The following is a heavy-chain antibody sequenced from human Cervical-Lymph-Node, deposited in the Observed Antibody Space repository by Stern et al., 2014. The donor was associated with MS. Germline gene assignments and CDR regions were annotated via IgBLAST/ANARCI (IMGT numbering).Heavy chain of an antibody. CDR3: ARGGVIYTQDRNGFDV. CDR2: IYHSGST. CDR1: GGSISSGGSS. Sequence: VQLVESGSGQAKPSQTLSLTCAVSGGSISSGGSSWNWIRQPPGKGLEWIGFIYHSGSTYYNPSLKGRVFISVDTSKNQFALSLRSVTAADTAVYYCARGGVIYTQDRNGFDVWGQGTMVTVSS. J-gene: IGHJ3*01. V-gene: IGHV4-30-2*01. D-gene: IGHD2-21*01.